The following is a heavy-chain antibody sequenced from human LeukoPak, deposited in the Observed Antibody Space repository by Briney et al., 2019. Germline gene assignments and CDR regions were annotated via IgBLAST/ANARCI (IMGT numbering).Heavy chain of an antibody. CDR2: ISSSSSYT. Sequence: KPGGSLRLSCAASGFTFSDYYMSWIRQAPGKGLEWVSFISSSSSYTNYADSVKGRFTISRDNAKNSLYLQMNSLRAEDTAVYYCAKENDWYYFDYWGQGTLVTVSS. V-gene: IGHV3-11*05. J-gene: IGHJ4*02. CDR3: AKENDWYYFDY. CDR1: GFTFSDYY. D-gene: IGHD3-9*01.